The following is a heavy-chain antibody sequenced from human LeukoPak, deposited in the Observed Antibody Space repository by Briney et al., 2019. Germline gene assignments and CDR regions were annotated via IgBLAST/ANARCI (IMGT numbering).Heavy chain of an antibody. D-gene: IGHD6-6*01. CDR3: AKVEYSSNIPQH. J-gene: IGHJ1*01. V-gene: IGHV3-30*18. CDR1: GFTFSSYG. Sequence: QPGRSLRLSCAASGFTFSSYGMHWVRQAPDKGLEWVAVISYDGNNKYYADSVKGRFTISRDNSKNTQYLQMNSLRAEDTAVYYCAKVEYSSNIPQHWGQGTLVTVSS. CDR2: ISYDGNNK.